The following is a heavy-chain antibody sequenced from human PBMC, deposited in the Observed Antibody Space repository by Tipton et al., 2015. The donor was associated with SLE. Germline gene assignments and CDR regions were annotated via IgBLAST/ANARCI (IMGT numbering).Heavy chain of an antibody. CDR1: GGSISSYY. CDR3: ARLRGRGTTGTTLFDY. CDR2: IYYSGST. Sequence: TLSLTCTVSGGSISSYYWSWIRQPPGKGLEWIGYIYYSGSTNYNPSLKSRVTISVDMSKNQFSLKLSSVTAADTAVYYCARLRGRGTTGTTLFDYWGQGTLVTVSS. V-gene: IGHV4-59*08. J-gene: IGHJ4*02. D-gene: IGHD1-1*01.